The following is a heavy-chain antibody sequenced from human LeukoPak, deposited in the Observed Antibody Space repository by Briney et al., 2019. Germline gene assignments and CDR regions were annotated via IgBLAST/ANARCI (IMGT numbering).Heavy chain of an antibody. D-gene: IGHD2-8*02. Sequence: GGSLRLSCAASGFTFSSCAMNWVRQAPGMGLEWVSVISGSGGSTYYADSVKARFTISRDNSKNTLYLQMNSLRAEDTAVYYCAKDTVLPLFDYWGQGTLVTVSS. J-gene: IGHJ4*02. CDR2: ISGSGGST. CDR3: AKDTVLPLFDY. CDR1: GFTFSSCA. V-gene: IGHV3-23*01.